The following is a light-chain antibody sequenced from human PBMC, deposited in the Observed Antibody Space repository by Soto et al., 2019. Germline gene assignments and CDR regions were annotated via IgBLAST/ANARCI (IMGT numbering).Light chain of an antibody. J-gene: IGKJ1*01. CDR3: QQYKNWPPWT. V-gene: IGKV3-15*01. Sequence: ETVMTQSPATLSLSPGERATLSCRASQSVSTNLVWYQQRPGQAPRLLIYSASIRATGIPARFSGSGSETEFPLTISSLLSEDSALYYCQQYKNWPPWTFGQGTKVEV. CDR2: SAS. CDR1: QSVSTN.